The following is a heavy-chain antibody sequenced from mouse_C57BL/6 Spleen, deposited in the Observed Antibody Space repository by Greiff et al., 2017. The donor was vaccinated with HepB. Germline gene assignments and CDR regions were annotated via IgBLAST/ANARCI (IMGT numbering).Heavy chain of an antibody. V-gene: IGHV5-17*01. Sequence: EVHLVESGGGLVKPGGSLKLSCAASGFTFSDYGMHWVRQAPEKGLEWVAYISSCSSTIYYADTVKGRFTISRDNAKNTLFLQMTSLRSEDTAMYYCARPLYAMDYWGQGTSVTVSS. CDR2: ISSCSSTI. CDR1: GFTFSDYG. CDR3: ARPLYAMDY. J-gene: IGHJ4*01.